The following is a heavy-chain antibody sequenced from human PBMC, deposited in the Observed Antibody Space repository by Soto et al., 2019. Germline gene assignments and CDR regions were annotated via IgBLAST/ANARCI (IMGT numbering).Heavy chain of an antibody. CDR1: GYTFTGYY. V-gene: IGHV1-2*04. CDR2: INPNSGGT. Sequence: ASVKVSCKASGYTFTGYYMHWVRQAPGQGLEWMGWINPNSGGTNYAQKFQGWVTMTRDTSISTAYMELSRLRSDDTAVYYCARAMVRGVIHTSPFDYWGQGTLVTVSS. J-gene: IGHJ4*02. D-gene: IGHD3-10*01. CDR3: ARAMVRGVIHTSPFDY.